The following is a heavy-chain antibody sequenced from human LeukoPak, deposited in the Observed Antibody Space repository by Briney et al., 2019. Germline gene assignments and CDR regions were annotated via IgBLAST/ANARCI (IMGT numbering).Heavy chain of an antibody. J-gene: IGHJ6*03. CDR3: ARYGRYSSSYYYYYMDV. V-gene: IGHV4-59*01. CDR2: IYYSGST. D-gene: IGHD6-13*01. CDR1: GGSISTYY. Sequence: SETLSLTCSVSGGSISTYYWSWLRQPPGKGLEWIGYIYYSGSTNYNPSLKSRVTISVDTSKNQFSLKLSSVTAADTAVYYCARYGRYSSSYYYYYMDVWGKGTTVTVSS.